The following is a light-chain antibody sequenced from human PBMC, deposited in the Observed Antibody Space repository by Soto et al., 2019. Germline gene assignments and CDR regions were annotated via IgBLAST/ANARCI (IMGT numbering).Light chain of an antibody. CDR2: EVS. CDR3: SSYAGSNNLGV. V-gene: IGLV2-8*01. CDR1: SSDVGGYNY. Sequence: QSVLTQPPSSSGSPGQSVTISCTGTSSDVGGYNYVSWYQQHPGKAPKFMIYEVSKRPSGVPDRFSGSKSGNTASLTVSGLQAEDEADYYCSSYAGSNNLGVFGTGTKVTVL. J-gene: IGLJ1*01.